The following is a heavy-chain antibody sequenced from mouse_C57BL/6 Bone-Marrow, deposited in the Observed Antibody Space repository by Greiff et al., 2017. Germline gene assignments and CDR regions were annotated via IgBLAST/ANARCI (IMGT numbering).Heavy chain of an antibody. CDR2: ISYDGSN. J-gene: IGHJ1*03. CDR3: AREDGSSYAYFDV. D-gene: IGHD1-1*01. Sequence: EVKLQESGPGLVKPSQSLSLTCSVTGYSITSGYYWNWIRQFPGNKLEWMGYISYDGSNNYNPSLKNRISITRDTSKNQFFLKLNSVTTEDTATYYCAREDGSSYAYFDVWGTGTTVTVSS. CDR1: GYSITSGYY. V-gene: IGHV3-6*01.